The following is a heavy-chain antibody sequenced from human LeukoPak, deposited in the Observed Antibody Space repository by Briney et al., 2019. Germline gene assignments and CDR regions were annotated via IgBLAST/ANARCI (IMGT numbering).Heavy chain of an antibody. CDR3: AKSIPAAITSLDY. Sequence: GGSLGLSCAASGFTFSSYAMSWVRQAPGKGLEWVSAISGRGGSTYYADSVKGRFTISRYNSKNTLYLQMNSLRAEDTAVYYCAKSIPAAITSLDYWGQGTLVTVSS. V-gene: IGHV3-23*01. J-gene: IGHJ4*02. D-gene: IGHD2-2*01. CDR2: ISGRGGST. CDR1: GFTFSSYA.